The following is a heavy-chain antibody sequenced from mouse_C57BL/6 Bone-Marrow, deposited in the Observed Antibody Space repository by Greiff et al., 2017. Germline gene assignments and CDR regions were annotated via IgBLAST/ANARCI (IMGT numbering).Heavy chain of an antibody. D-gene: IGHD2-1*01. CDR3: ATDLLWSRGDY. Sequence: QVQLQQPGAELVKPGASVKMSCKASGYTFTSYWITWVKQRPGQGLEWIGDIYPGSGSTNYNEKFKSKATLTVDTSSSTAYMQLSSLTYEDSAVYYCATDLLWSRGDYWGQGTSVTVSS. CDR2: IYPGSGST. V-gene: IGHV1-55*01. J-gene: IGHJ4*01. CDR1: GYTFTSYW.